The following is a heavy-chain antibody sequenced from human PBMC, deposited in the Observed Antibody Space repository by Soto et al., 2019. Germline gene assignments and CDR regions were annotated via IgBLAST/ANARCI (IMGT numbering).Heavy chain of an antibody. Sequence: GGSLRLSCAASGFTFSNYAMSWVRQAPGKGLEWVSTISGRGGNTYYADSVKGRFTISRDNSRNTLYLQMDSLRVEDSAVYSCAKAGCSGGTCYLYYFDYWGQGALVTVSS. CDR3: AKAGCSGGTCYLYYFDY. V-gene: IGHV3-23*01. D-gene: IGHD2-15*01. CDR2: ISGRGGNT. J-gene: IGHJ4*02. CDR1: GFTFSNYA.